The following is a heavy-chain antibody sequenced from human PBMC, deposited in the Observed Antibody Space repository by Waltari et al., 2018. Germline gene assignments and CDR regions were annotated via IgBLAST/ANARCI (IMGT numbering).Heavy chain of an antibody. D-gene: IGHD3-22*01. J-gene: IGHJ4*02. CDR1: GYSFTNYW. Sequence: EVQLVQSGAEVKKPGESLKISCKGSGYSFTNYWIAWVRQMPGKGLEWMGISWPGDSDTRYSPSFQGQVTISADKSITTAYLQWSSLKASDIAMYYWARTTSSGYHLDYWGQGTLVTVSS. CDR3: ARTTSSGYHLDY. V-gene: IGHV5-51*03. CDR2: SWPGDSDT.